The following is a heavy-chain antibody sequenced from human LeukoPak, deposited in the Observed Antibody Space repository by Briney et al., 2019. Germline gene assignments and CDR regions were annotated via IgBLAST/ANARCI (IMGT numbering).Heavy chain of an antibody. CDR2: TSSDGSLE. CDR3: AKDIWFGDGFDS. D-gene: IGHD3-10*01. Sequence: PGGSLRLSCEASGFNFSNYAMNWVRQALGKGMEWVSVTSSDGSLEFYVDSVNGRFSISRDNSKNTLYLQMNRLRAEDTAVYYCAKDIWFGDGFDSWGQGTLVTVSS. V-gene: IGHV3-30*18. CDR1: GFNFSNYA. J-gene: IGHJ4*02.